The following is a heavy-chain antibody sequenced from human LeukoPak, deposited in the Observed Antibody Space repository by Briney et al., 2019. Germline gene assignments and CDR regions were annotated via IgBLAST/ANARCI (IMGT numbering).Heavy chain of an antibody. D-gene: IGHD1-7*01. CDR2: ISSSSSYI. CDR1: GFTFSSYS. CDR3: ARDSFRAHGNYDPGRYDAFDI. J-gene: IGHJ3*02. Sequence: PGGSLRLSCAASGFTFSSYSMNWVRQAPGKGLEWVSSISSSSSYIYYADSVKGRFTISRDNAKNSLYLQMNSLRAEDTAVYYCARDSFRAHGNYDPGRYDAFDIWGQGTMVTVSS. V-gene: IGHV3-21*01.